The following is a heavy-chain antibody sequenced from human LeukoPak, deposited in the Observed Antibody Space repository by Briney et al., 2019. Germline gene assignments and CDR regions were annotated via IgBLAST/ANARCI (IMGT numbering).Heavy chain of an antibody. Sequence: GGSLRLSCAASRFTFSSYLMHWVRQAPGKGLVWVSRINSDGSDTGYADSVKGRFTISRDNAKNTLHLQMNSLRAEDTAVYYCARGSSFGYWGQGTLVTVSS. D-gene: IGHD3-10*01. J-gene: IGHJ4*02. CDR1: RFTFSSYL. CDR3: ARGSSFGY. CDR2: INSDGSDT. V-gene: IGHV3-74*01.